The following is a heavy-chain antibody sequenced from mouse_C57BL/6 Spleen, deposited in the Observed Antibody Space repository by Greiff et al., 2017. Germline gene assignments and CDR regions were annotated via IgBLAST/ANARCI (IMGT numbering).Heavy chain of an antibody. CDR2: INPNNGGT. D-gene: IGHD3-2*01. CDR1: GYTFTDYY. J-gene: IGHJ3*01. Sequence: EVQLQQSGPELVKPGASVKISCKASGYTFTDYYMNWVKQSHGKSLEWIGDINPNNGGTSYNQKFKGKATLTVDKYSSTAYMELRSLTSEDSAVYYCARGQLAWFADWGRGTLVTVSA. CDR3: ARGQLAWFAD. V-gene: IGHV1-26*01.